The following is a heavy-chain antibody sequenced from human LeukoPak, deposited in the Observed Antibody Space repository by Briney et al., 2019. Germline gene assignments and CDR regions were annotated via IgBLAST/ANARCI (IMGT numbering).Heavy chain of an antibody. J-gene: IGHJ6*02. D-gene: IGHD1-7*01. V-gene: IGHV3-23*01. CDR3: AGTPHLYSGMDA. CDR2: ISGSGGST. Sequence: GGSLRLSCAASGFTFSSYAMSWVRQAPGKGLEWVSAISGSGGSTYYADSVKGRFTISRDNSKNTLYLQMNGLRAEDTAVYYCAGTPHLYSGMDAWGQGTTVTVSS. CDR1: GFTFSSYA.